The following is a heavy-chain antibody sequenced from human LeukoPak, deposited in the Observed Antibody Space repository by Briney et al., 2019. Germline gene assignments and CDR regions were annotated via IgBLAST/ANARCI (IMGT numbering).Heavy chain of an antibody. CDR2: IYYSGST. CDR3: ARGLRYFDWLSHFDY. Sequence: PSETLSLTCTVSGGSISSSSYYWGWIRQPPGKGLEWIGSIYYSGSTYYNPSLKSRVTISVDTSKNQFSLKLSSVTAADTAVYYCARGLRYFDWLSHFDYWGQGTLVTVSS. V-gene: IGHV4-39*07. D-gene: IGHD3-9*01. CDR1: GGSISSSSYY. J-gene: IGHJ4*02.